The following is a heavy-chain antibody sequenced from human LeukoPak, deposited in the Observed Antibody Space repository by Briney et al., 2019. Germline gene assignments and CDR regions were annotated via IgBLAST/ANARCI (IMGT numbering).Heavy chain of an antibody. CDR2: INPSGGST. CDR3: ATNGVSTLEFDY. D-gene: IGHD2-8*01. J-gene: IGHJ4*02. Sequence: ASVKVSCKASGYTFTSYYMHWVRQAPGQGLEWMGIINPSGGSTSYAQKFQGRVTMTRDTSTSTVYMELSSLRSEDTAVYYCATNGVSTLEFDYWGQGTLVTVSS. V-gene: IGHV1-46*01. CDR1: GYTFTSYY.